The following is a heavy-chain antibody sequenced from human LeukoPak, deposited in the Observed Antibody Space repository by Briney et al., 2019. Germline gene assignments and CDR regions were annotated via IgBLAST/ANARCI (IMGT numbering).Heavy chain of an antibody. D-gene: IGHD2-8*01. CDR3: AKEIMVYAMVYFDY. CDR2: INHSGST. J-gene: IGHJ4*02. CDR1: GGSFSGYY. Sequence: PSETLPLTCAVYGGSFSGYYWSWIRQPPGKGLEWIGEINHSGSTNYNPSLKSRVTISVDTSKNQFSLKLSSVTAADTAVYYCAKEIMVYAMVYFDYWGQGTLVTVSS. V-gene: IGHV4-34*01.